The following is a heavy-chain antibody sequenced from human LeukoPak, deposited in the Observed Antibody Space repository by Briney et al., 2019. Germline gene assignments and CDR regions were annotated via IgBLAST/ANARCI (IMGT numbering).Heavy chain of an antibody. D-gene: IGHD5-18*01. J-gene: IGHJ3*01. Sequence: KSSETLSLTCTVSGGSFSSYCWTWIRQPPGKGPEWIGYIYYSGTTVYNPSLTSRVTISIDTSKNQVSLKLSSVTAADTAVYYCARVSGDTAQDAFDFWGQGTMVTVSS. CDR1: GGSFSSYC. V-gene: IGHV4-59*01. CDR3: ARVSGDTAQDAFDF. CDR2: IYYSGTT.